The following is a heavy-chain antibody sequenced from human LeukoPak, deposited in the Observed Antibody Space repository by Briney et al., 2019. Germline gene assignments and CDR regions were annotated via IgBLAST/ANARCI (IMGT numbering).Heavy chain of an antibody. Sequence: SETLSLTCTVSGGSISSSSYYWGWIRQPPGKGLEWIGSIYYSGSTYYNPSLKSRVTISVDTSKNQFSLKLSSVTAADTAVYYCARVGAIFGVVKTWGQGTMVTVAS. V-gene: IGHV4-39*01. CDR1: GGSISSSSYY. CDR2: IYYSGST. D-gene: IGHD3-3*01. CDR3: ARVGAIFGVVKT. J-gene: IGHJ3*01.